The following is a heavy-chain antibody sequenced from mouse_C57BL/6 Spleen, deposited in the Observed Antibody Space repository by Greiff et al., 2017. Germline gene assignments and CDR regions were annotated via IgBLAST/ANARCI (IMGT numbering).Heavy chain of an antibody. CDR3: ARTTGVAKGFDY. Sequence: EVKLMESGPELVKPGASVKMSCKASGYTFTDYNMPWVKQSPGKSLEWIGYINPSSGGTSYNQKFKGRATLTVNKSSSTAYMELRSLTSEDSAVYCCARTTGVAKGFDYWGQGTTLTVSS. CDR2: INPSSGGT. D-gene: IGHD1-1*01. CDR1: GYTFTDYN. V-gene: IGHV1-22*01. J-gene: IGHJ2*01.